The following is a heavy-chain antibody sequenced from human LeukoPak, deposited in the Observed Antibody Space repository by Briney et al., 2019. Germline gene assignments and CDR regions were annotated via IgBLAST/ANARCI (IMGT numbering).Heavy chain of an antibody. CDR1: GYTFTSYD. Sequence: GASVKVPCTASGYTFTSYDINWVRQAPGQGLEWMGWMNPNSGNTGYAQKFQVRDTITSNTSISTAYRELSSLRSEDTAVYYCARAGVAARPRRWFDPWGQGTLVTVSS. D-gene: IGHD6-6*01. CDR2: MNPNSGNT. V-gene: IGHV1-8*03. CDR3: ARAGVAARPRRWFDP. J-gene: IGHJ5*02.